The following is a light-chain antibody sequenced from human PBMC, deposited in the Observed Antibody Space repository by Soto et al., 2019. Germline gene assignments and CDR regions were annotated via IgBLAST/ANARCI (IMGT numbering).Light chain of an antibody. CDR1: SSKIGAGYD. CDR2: GNS. Sequence: QAVVTQPPSVSVAPGPRATISCTGSSSKIGAGYDVHWYQQLPGTAPKLLIYGNSNRPSGVPDRFSGSKSGTSASLAITGLQAEDEADYYCQSYDSSLSVVFGGGTKLTVL. CDR3: QSYDSSLSVV. V-gene: IGLV1-40*01. J-gene: IGLJ2*01.